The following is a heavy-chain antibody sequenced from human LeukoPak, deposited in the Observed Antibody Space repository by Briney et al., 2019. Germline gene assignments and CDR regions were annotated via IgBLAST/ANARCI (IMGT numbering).Heavy chain of an antibody. CDR2: TNWDGAST. CDR3: GRVYCSTTSCYDYYDYYMDV. D-gene: IGHD2-2*01. J-gene: IGHJ6*03. Sequence: GGSLRLSCAASGFRFDDYGMSWVRHVPRKGLEWVSGTNWDGASTGYADSVKGRFTISRDNVKNFLYLQMNSLRVEDTALYFCGRVYCSTTSCYDYYDYYMDVWGKGTTVTVSS. V-gene: IGHV3-20*04. CDR1: GFRFDDYG.